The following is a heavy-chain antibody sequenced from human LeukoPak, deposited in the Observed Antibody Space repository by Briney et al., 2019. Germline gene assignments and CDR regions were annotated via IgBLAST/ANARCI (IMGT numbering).Heavy chain of an antibody. CDR1: GGSFSGYY. D-gene: IGHD3-22*01. J-gene: IGHJ5*02. Sequence: SETLSLTCAVYGGSFSGYYWSWIRLPPGKGLEWIAYMYYSGSTYYNPSLKSRVTMSADTSKNQLSLKLSSVTAADTAVYYCARPYYYDSRIDPWGQGILVTVSS. CDR3: ARPYYYDSRIDP. V-gene: IGHV4-30-4*08. CDR2: MYYSGST.